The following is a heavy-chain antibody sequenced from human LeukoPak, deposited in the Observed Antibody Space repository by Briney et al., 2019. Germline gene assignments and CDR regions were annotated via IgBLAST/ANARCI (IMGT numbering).Heavy chain of an antibody. V-gene: IGHV1-18*01. CDR1: GYTFTSYG. D-gene: IGHD2/OR15-2a*01. CDR2: ISAYNGNT. CDR3: AFLTVSRSRNRDFDY. J-gene: IGHJ4*02. Sequence: ASVKVSCKASGYTFTSYGISWVRQAPGQGLEWMGWISAYNGNTNYAQKLQGRGTMTTDTSTSTAYMELRSLNSDGTAVYYSAFLTVSRSRNRDFDYWGQGTLVTVSS.